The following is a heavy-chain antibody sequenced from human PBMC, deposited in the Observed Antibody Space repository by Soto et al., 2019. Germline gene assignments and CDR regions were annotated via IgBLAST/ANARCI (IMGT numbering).Heavy chain of an antibody. D-gene: IGHD3-3*01. J-gene: IGHJ4*02. CDR3: AGQEHGLRFLEWLPSPPPYYFDY. Sequence: QLQLQESGPGLVKPSETLSLTCTVSGGSISSSSYYWGWIRQPPGKGLEWIGSIYYSGSTYYNPSLKGRVTISVDTSKNQFSLKLSSVTAADTAVYYCAGQEHGLRFLEWLPSPPPYYFDYWGQGTLVTVSS. CDR1: GGSISSSSYY. CDR2: IYYSGST. V-gene: IGHV4-39*01.